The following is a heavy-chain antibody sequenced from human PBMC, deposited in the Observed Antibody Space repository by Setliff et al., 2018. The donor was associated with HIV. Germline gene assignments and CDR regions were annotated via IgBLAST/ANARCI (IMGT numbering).Heavy chain of an antibody. J-gene: IGHJ4*02. CDR1: GGSISSRNFY. V-gene: IGHV4-39*07. CDR3: AGEVRWELPQGFDH. Sequence: PSETLSLTCTVSGGSISSRNFYWGWHRQPPGKGLEWIGSIAYTGSGYYNSSLKSRVTISVDTSRNECSLKLTSVTAADTAVYYCAGEVRWELPQGFDHWGQGSQVTVSS. CDR2: IAYTGSG. D-gene: IGHD1-26*01.